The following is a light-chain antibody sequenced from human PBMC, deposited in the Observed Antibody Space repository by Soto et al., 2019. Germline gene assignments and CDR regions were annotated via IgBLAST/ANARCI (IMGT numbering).Light chain of an antibody. CDR2: NTS. J-gene: IGKJ4*01. V-gene: IGKV3-11*01. CDR1: QSLSRH. CDR3: QQRGDWPPT. Sequence: EIVLTQSPATLSLSPEERATLSCRASQSLSRHLAWYQQIPGQAPRPLIYNTSNRATGIPARFSGSGSGTDFTLTISSLEPEDFAVYYCQQRGDWPPTFGGGTKVEIK.